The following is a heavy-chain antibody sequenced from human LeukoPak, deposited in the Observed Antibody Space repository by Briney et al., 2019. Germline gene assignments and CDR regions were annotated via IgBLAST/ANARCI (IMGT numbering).Heavy chain of an antibody. D-gene: IGHD3-22*01. Sequence: PGGSLRLSCAASGFTFSSYGMSWVRQAPGKGLEWVSAISGSGGSTYYADSVKGRFTISRDNSKNTLYLQMNSLRAEDTAVYYCAKCNTYYYDSRGAFDIWGQGTMGTVSS. CDR1: GFTFSSYG. CDR2: ISGSGGST. CDR3: AKCNTYYYDSRGAFDI. J-gene: IGHJ3*02. V-gene: IGHV3-23*01.